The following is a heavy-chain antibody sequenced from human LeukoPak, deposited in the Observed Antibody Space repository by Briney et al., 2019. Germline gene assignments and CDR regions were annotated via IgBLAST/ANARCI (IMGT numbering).Heavy chain of an antibody. J-gene: IGHJ6*02. CDR2: ISWNNGSI. CDR1: GFIFEVYA. D-gene: IGHD6-6*01. Sequence: GSSVRLFCAASGFIFEVYAMLWVRRARGKGREWVSDISWNNGSIGYADSVKGRFTISRDNAKNSLYLQMNSLRAEDTALYYCAKDSGGGSSDSYYYYGMDVWGQGTTVTVSS. V-gene: IGHV3-9*01. CDR3: AKDSGGGSSDSYYYYGMDV.